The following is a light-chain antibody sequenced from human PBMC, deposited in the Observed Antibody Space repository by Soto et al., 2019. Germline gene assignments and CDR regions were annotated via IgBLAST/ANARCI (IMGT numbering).Light chain of an antibody. CDR2: DAS. Sequence: EIVLTQSPATLSLSPGERATLSCRASQSVSSFLAWYQQKPGQAPRLLIYDASNRATGIPARFIGSGSGTDFALTISSLEPEDFAVYYCQQRSNWPLLTFGGGTKVDIK. CDR1: QSVSSF. J-gene: IGKJ4*01. V-gene: IGKV3-11*01. CDR3: QQRSNWPLLT.